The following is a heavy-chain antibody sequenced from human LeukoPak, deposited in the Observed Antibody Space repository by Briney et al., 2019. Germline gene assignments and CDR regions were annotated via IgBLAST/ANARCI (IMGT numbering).Heavy chain of an antibody. CDR1: GYDFSTYG. V-gene: IGHV1-18*01. Sequence: ASVKVSCRTSGYDFSTYGITWVRQAPGQGLEYMGWVRPSNGNRNHAQKVQDRVTLTTDTSTSTVYMELRSLRSDDTAVYYCARWAGTTGNKYFWSGPGDDWGQGTLVTVSS. D-gene: IGHD3-3*01. J-gene: IGHJ4*02. CDR2: VRPSNGNR. CDR3: ARWAGTTGNKYFWSGPGDD.